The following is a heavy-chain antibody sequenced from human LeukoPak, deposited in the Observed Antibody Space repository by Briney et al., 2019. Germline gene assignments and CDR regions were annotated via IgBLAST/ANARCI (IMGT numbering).Heavy chain of an antibody. Sequence: SETLSLTCTDSGGSISSYYWSWIRQPPGKGLEWIGYIYYSGSTNYNPSLKSRVTIPVDTSKNQFSLKLSSVTAADTAVYYCARSSVAGTLLPEHWGQGTLVTVSS. CDR2: IYYSGST. V-gene: IGHV4-59*01. J-gene: IGHJ1*01. D-gene: IGHD6-19*01. CDR1: GGSISSYY. CDR3: ARSSVAGTLLPEH.